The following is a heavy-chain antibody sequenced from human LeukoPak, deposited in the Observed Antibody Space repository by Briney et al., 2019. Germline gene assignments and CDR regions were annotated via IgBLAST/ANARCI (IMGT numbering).Heavy chain of an antibody. J-gene: IGHJ5*02. V-gene: IGHV4-59*01. Sequence: SETLSLTCTVSGGSISSYYWSWIRQPPGKGLEWIGYIYYSGSTNYNPSLKSRVTISVGTSKDQFSLRLSSVTAADTAVYYCARATKRIQYWFDPWGQGTLVTVSS. CDR2: IYYSGST. D-gene: IGHD2-15*01. CDR3: ARATKRIQYWFDP. CDR1: GGSISSYY.